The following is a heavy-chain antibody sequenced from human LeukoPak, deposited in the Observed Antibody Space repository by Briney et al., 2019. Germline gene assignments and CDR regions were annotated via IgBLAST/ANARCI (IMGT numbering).Heavy chain of an antibody. CDR1: GFTFDDYA. CDR3: AKDQYCSGGSCYSGHDY. CDR2: ISGDGGST. Sequence: PGGSLRLSCAASGFTFDDYAMHWVRQAPGKGLERVSLISGDGGSTYYADSVKGRFTISRDNSKNSLYLQMNSLRTEDTALYYCAKDQYCSGGSCYSGHDYWGQGTLVTVSS. D-gene: IGHD2-15*01. J-gene: IGHJ4*02. V-gene: IGHV3-43*02.